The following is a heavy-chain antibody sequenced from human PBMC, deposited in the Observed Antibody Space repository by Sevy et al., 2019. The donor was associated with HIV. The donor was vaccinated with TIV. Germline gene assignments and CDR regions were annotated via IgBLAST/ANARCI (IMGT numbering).Heavy chain of an antibody. CDR2: VSYSGRT. V-gene: IGHV4-61*01. CDR3: AREIDVYENSGFYYFDS. J-gene: IGHJ4*02. Sequence: SETLSLTCNVSVASVSSGKYYWTWIRQPPGKDLEWIGHVSYSGRTNYNPSLKSRVTKSEDTSKNQFSLSLNSVTAADTATYYCAREIDVYENSGFYYFDSWGLGILVTVSS. D-gene: IGHD3-22*01. CDR1: VASVSSGKYY.